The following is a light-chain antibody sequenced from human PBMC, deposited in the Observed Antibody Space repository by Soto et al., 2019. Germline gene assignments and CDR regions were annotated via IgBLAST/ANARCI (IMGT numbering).Light chain of an antibody. J-gene: IGKJ4*01. CDR2: GAS. CDR1: QSVSSSY. CDR3: QQYGSSPPLT. V-gene: IGKV3-20*01. Sequence: EIVLTQSPGTLSLSPGERATLSCRASQSVSSSYLAWNQQKPGQAPRLLIYGASSRTTGIPDRFSGSGTRTDFTFSISRLEPEDFAVYYCQQYGSSPPLTFGGGTKV.